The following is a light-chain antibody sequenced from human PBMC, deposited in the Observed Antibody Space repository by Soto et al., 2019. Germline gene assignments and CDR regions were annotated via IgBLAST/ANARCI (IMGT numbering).Light chain of an antibody. Sequence: EIVLTQSPDTLSLSPGEGATLSCRASQSVSGTYLAWYQQKPGQAPRLLIYDASNRATGIPARFSGSGSGTDFTLTISSLEPEDFAVYYCQQRSNWPPWTFGQGTKVDIK. V-gene: IGKV3-11*01. CDR3: QQRSNWPPWT. J-gene: IGKJ1*01. CDR2: DAS. CDR1: QSVSGTY.